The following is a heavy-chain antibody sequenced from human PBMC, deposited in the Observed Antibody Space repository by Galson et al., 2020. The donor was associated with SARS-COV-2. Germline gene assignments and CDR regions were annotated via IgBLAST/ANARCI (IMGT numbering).Heavy chain of an antibody. CDR3: AKLNGYYYDSSGYYGFDY. CDR2: ISWNSGSI. D-gene: IGHD3-22*01. CDR1: GFTFDDYA. Sequence: SLKISCAASGFTFDDYAMHWVRQAPGKGLEWVSGISWNSGSIGYADSVKGRFTISRDNAKNSLYLQMNSLRAEDTALYYCAKLNGYYYDSSGYYGFDYWGQGTLVTVSS. V-gene: IGHV3-9*01. J-gene: IGHJ4*02.